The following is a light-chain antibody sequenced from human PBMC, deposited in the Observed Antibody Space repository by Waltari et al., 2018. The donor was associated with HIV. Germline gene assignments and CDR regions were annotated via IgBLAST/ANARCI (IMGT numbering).Light chain of an antibody. CDR1: QGVPGSY. J-gene: IGKJ5*01. V-gene: IGKV3-20*01. Sequence: EIVLTQSPGTLSLSPGESATLSCRASQGVPGSYVPWSQQSPGQAPRLIVYGTSIRHTGIPDRFSGSGSGTDFTLAISRLEPEDFAVYYCQQYGRSPITFGQGARLEIK. CDR3: QQYGRSPIT. CDR2: GTS.